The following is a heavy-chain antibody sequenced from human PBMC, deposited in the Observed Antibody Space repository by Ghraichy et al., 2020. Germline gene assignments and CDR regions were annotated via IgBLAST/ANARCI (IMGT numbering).Heavy chain of an antibody. CDR3: ARSFREAWGIDCSGGSCYWVRGPHRDYYGMDV. CDR2: INHSGST. D-gene: IGHD2-15*01. Sequence: SETLSLTCAVYGGSFSGYYWSWIRQPPGKGLEWIGEINHSGSTNYNPSLKSRVTISVDTSKNQFSLKLSSVTAADTAVYYCARSFREAWGIDCSGGSCYWVRGPHRDYYGMDVWGQGTTVTVSS. CDR1: GGSFSGYY. V-gene: IGHV4-34*01. J-gene: IGHJ6*02.